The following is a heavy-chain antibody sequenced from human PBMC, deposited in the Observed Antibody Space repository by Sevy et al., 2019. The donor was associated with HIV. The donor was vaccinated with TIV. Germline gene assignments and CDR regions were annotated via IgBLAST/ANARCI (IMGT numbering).Heavy chain of an antibody. D-gene: IGHD2-2*01. J-gene: IGHJ3*02. V-gene: IGHV3-11*06. Sequence: GGSLRLSCAASGFTFSDYYINWIRQAPGKGLEWVSYIGGSSSYTNYADSVKGRFTISRDNAKNSLYLQMNSLRAEDTAVYYCARVGCSISSCPKGDAFDIWGQGTMVTVSS. CDR2: IGGSSSYT. CDR3: ARVGCSISSCPKGDAFDI. CDR1: GFTFSDYY.